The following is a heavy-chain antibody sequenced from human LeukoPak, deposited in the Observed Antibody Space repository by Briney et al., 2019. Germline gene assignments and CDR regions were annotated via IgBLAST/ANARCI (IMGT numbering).Heavy chain of an antibody. Sequence: PGGSLRLSCAASGFTFSTYEMTWVRQAPGKGLEWVSYISISGNTIDYVDSVKGRFTMSRDIAKNSLYLQMNSLGPEDTAVYYCARESTWDAFDVWGQGTMVTVSS. CDR3: ARESTWDAFDV. V-gene: IGHV3-48*03. CDR1: GFTFSTYE. CDR2: ISISGNTI. J-gene: IGHJ3*01.